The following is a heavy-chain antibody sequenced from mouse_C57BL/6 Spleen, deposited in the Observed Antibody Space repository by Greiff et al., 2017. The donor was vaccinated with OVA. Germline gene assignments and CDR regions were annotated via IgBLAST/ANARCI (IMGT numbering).Heavy chain of an antibody. J-gene: IGHJ4*01. D-gene: IGHD2-1*01. Sequence: QVQLQQPGAELVRPGSSVKLSCKASGYTFTSYWMHWVKQRPIQGLEWIGNIDPSDSETHYNQKFKDKATLTVVKSSSTAYMQLSSLTSEDSAVYYCARWGNPNAMDYWGQGTSVTVSS. CDR1: GYTFTSYW. CDR3: ARWGNPNAMDY. V-gene: IGHV1-52*01. CDR2: IDPSDSET.